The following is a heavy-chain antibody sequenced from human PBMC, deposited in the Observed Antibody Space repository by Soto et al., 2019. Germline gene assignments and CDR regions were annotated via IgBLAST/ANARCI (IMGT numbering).Heavy chain of an antibody. J-gene: IGHJ4*02. Sequence: EVQLLESGGGLVQPGGSLRLSCAASGFTFSGYDMTWVRQAPGHGLQYISGISSSGGITYYPDSMRGRFTISRDNSKNIVYLQVNILRAEDTAVYYCARRGAYYFDFWGQGTLVTVSS. CDR1: GFTFSGYD. V-gene: IGHV3-23*01. CDR2: ISSSGGIT. D-gene: IGHD1-26*01. CDR3: ARRGAYYFDF.